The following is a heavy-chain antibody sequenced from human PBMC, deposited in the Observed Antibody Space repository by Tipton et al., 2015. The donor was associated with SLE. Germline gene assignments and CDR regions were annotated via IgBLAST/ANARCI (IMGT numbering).Heavy chain of an antibody. J-gene: IGHJ2*01. D-gene: IGHD3-10*01. CDR2: IYAGGST. CDR1: TFTISSNY. V-gene: IGHV3-53*05. CDR3: ASRYGSGSYSLDI. Sequence: SLRLSCAASTFTISSNYMTWVRQAPGKGLEWVSVIYAGGSTYYADSVKGRLTISRDNSTNTLYLQMNSLRPEDTAVYYCASRYGSGSYSLDIWGRGTVVSVSS.